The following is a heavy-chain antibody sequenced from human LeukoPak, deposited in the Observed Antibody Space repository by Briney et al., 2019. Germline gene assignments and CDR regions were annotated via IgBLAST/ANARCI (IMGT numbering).Heavy chain of an antibody. CDR2: ISYDGSNK. J-gene: IGHJ4*02. CDR1: GFTFSSYA. Sequence: GGSLRLSCAASGFTFSSYAMHWVRQAPGKGLEWVAVISYDGSNKYYADSVKGRYTISRDNSKNTLYLQMNSLRAEDTAVYYCAREEVGSYWGQGTLVTVSS. V-gene: IGHV3-30-3*01. CDR3: AREEVGSY.